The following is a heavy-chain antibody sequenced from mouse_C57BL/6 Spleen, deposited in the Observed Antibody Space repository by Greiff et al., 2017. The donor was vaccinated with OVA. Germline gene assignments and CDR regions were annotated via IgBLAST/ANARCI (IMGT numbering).Heavy chain of an antibody. Sequence: QVQLKESGPGLVAPSQSLSITCTVSGFSLTSYGVHWVRQPPGKGLEWLVVIWSDGSTTYNSALKSRLSISKDNSKSQVFLKMNSLQTDDTAMYYCARHPTVTKNAMDYWGQGTSVTVSS. CDR3: ARHPTVTKNAMDY. J-gene: IGHJ4*01. V-gene: IGHV2-6-1*01. CDR2: IWSDGST. D-gene: IGHD2-10*01. CDR1: GFSLTSYG.